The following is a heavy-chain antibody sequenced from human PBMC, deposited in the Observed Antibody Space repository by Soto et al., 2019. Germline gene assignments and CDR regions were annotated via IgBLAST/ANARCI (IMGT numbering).Heavy chain of an antibody. D-gene: IGHD4-17*01. CDR1: GYTFTSYY. Sequence: QVQLVQSGAELKKPGASVKVSCKASGYTFTSYYMHWVRQAPGQGLEWMGMVNPGGGTTSYAQKFQDRITVTRDTSTSTVYMDLTSLRSEDTAFYYCARDSHIDYGGSLGYWGQGTLVTVSS. CDR3: ARDSHIDYGGSLGY. V-gene: IGHV1-46*01. CDR2: VNPGGGTT. J-gene: IGHJ4*02.